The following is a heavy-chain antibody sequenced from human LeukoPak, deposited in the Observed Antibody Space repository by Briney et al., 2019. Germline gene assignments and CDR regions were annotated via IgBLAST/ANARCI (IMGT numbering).Heavy chain of an antibody. CDR1: GFTFSSYA. D-gene: IGHD2-15*01. Sequence: GRSLRLSCAASGFTFSSYAMHWVRQAPGKGLEWVAVISYDGSNKYYADSVKGRFTISRDNSKNTLYLQMNSLRAEDTAVYYCARDSLGCYGPWGQGTLVTVSS. J-gene: IGHJ5*02. CDR2: ISYDGSNK. V-gene: IGHV3-30*04. CDR3: ARDSLGCYGP.